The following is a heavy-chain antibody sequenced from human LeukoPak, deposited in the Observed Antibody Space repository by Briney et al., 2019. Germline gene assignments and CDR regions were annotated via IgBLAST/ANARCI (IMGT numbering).Heavy chain of an antibody. CDR1: EMSFSAYY. CDR3: ARGFPPGSGSRGSHAFDV. CDR2: INYGGST. D-gene: IGHD6-19*01. V-gene: IGHV4-34*01. J-gene: IGHJ3*01. Sequence: KPSETLSLTCAVSEMSFSAYYWNWIRQSPGKGLEWIGEINYGGSTKYTPSLEGRGTILIDTSKNQFSLKLTSVTAADTAVYYCARGFPPGSGSRGSHAFDVWRQGTMVTVSS.